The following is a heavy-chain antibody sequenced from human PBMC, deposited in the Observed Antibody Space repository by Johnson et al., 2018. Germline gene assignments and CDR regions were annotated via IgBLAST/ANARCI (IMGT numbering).Heavy chain of an antibody. D-gene: IGHD4-17*01. CDR2: INSDGSST. Sequence: QLVQSGGGLVQPGGSLRLSCAASGFTFSSYTMSWVRQAPGKGLVWVSRINSDGSSTSYADSVKGRFIISRDNSKNTLYLQMNSLSAEGTAVYYCARWGTTGDAFDIWGQGTMVTVSS. J-gene: IGHJ3*02. CDR3: ARWGTTGDAFDI. CDR1: GFTFSSYT. V-gene: IGHV3-74*02.